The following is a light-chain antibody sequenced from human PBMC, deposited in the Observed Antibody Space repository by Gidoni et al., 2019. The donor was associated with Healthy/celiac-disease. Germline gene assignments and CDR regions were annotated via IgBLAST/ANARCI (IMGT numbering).Light chain of an antibody. CDR3: QQYGSSLYT. CDR2: CAA. V-gene: IGKV3-20*01. Sequence: EIVLTQSPGTLSLSPGERATLSCRASQSVSSSYLAWYQQKPGQAPRLLIYCAASRATGIPDRFSGSGSGTDFTITISRLEPEDFAVYYCQQYGSSLYTFGQGTKLEIK. CDR1: QSVSSSY. J-gene: IGKJ2*01.